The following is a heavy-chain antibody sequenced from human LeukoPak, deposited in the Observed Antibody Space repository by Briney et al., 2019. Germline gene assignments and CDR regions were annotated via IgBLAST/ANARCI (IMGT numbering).Heavy chain of an antibody. J-gene: IGHJ4*02. CDR2: IGTAGDT. CDR3: ARGRGYSYGPSDY. V-gene: IGHV3-13*01. CDR1: GFTFSSYD. Sequence: PGGSLRLSCAASGFTFSSYDMHWVRQATGKGLEWVSAIGTAGDTYYPGSVKGRFTISRENAKNSLHLQMNSLRAGDTAVYYCARGRGYSYGPSDYWGQGTLVTVSS. D-gene: IGHD5-18*01.